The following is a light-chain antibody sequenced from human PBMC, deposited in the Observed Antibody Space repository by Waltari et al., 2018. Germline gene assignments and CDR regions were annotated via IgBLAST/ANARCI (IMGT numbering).Light chain of an antibody. J-gene: IGKJ1*01. V-gene: IGKV3-20*01. CDR2: DTS. CDR3: QKYVSLPAT. Sequence: VLTQSPGTLSLSPGERATLSCRASQRVGKYLAWYQQKPGQAPRLLIYDTSTRATDIPDRFSGSGSGTDFSLTISRLEPEDFAVYYCQKYVSLPATFGQGTKVQIK. CDR1: QRVGKY.